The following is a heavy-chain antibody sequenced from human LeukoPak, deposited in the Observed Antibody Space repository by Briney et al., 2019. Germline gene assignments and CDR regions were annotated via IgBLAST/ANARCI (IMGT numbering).Heavy chain of an antibody. CDR3: ARDRVVVTAAPYYYYMDV. D-gene: IGHD2-21*02. V-gene: IGHV4-59*11. CDR2: ISYIGST. J-gene: IGHJ6*03. Sequence: PSETLSLTCVVSGDSFSSHYWTWIRQSPGKGLEWIGYISYIGSTNYNPSLKSRVTISIDTSKNQFSLKLRSVTAADTAVYYCARDRVVVTAAPYYYYMDVWGKGTTVTVSS. CDR1: GDSFSSHY.